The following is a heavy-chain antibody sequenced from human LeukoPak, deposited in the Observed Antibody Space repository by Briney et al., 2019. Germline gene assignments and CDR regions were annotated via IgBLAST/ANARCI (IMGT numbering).Heavy chain of an antibody. D-gene: IGHD3-22*01. Sequence: SETLSLTCTVSGGSISSYYWSWIRQPPGKGLEWIGYIYYSGSTNYNPSLKSRVTISVDTSKNQFSLKLSSVTAADTAVYYCAREQHTYDSSGFSAFDIWGQGTMVTVSS. J-gene: IGHJ3*02. CDR1: GGSISSYY. CDR3: AREQHTYDSSGFSAFDI. V-gene: IGHV4-59*01. CDR2: IYYSGST.